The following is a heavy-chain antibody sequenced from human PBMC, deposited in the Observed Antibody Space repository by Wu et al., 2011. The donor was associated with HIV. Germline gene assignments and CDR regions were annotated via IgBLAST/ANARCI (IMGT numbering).Heavy chain of an antibody. CDR1: GYTLTGYY. J-gene: IGHJ4*02. Sequence: QVQLVQSGAEVKKPGASVKVSCKASGYTLTGYYMHWVRQAPGQGLEWMGWINPNSGDTNYPQKFQGRVTMTRDTSISTAYMELSRLRSDDTAVYYCARGSYDSSGYVIGGWGTAPGNDYWAREPWSPSPQ. CDR2: INPNSGDT. V-gene: IGHV1-2*02. CDR3: ARGSYDSSGYVIGGWGTAPGNDY. D-gene: IGHD3-22*01.